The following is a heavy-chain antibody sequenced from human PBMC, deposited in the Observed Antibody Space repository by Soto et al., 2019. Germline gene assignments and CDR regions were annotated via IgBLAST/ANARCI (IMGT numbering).Heavy chain of an antibody. CDR1: GFTVNTNY. D-gene: IGHD3-9*01. V-gene: IGHV3-53*01. CDR2: IYSGGTT. Sequence: PGGSLRLSCAASGFTVNTNYMNWVRQAPGKGLEWVSVIYSGGTTYYADSVEGRFTISRDNSKNTVFLQMTNLRAEDTAVYFCARERPKSSREYFYGTDMWGQGTTVTVSS. J-gene: IGHJ6*02. CDR3: ARERPKSSREYFYGTDM.